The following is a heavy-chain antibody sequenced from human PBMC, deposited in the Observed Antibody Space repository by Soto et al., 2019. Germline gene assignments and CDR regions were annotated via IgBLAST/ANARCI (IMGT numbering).Heavy chain of an antibody. CDR1: GASFSRSTAY. D-gene: IGHD3-10*01. CDR3: ARVGTMVRSTQPHNWFDP. CDR2: IYHSGST. V-gene: IGHV4-39*07. Sequence: SETLSLTCTVSGASFSRSTAYWGWIRQPPGKGLEWIGKIYHSGSTYSNPSLKSRVTISVDTSKKQFSLKLSSVTAADTAVYYCARVGTMVRSTQPHNWFDPWGQGTLVTVSS. J-gene: IGHJ5*02.